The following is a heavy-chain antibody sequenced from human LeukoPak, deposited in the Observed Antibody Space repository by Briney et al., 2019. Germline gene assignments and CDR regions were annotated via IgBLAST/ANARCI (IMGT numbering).Heavy chain of an antibody. CDR2: ISSGSTYI. J-gene: IGHJ5*02. V-gene: IGHV3-21*01. D-gene: IGHD3-10*01. CDR1: SFTFSDYS. CDR3: ARLLWFGGST. Sequence: GGSLRLSCAASSFTFSDYSMNWVRQAPGKGLEWVSSISSGSTYISYADSVKGRFTISRDNAKNSLYLQINSLRVEDTAVYYCARLLWFGGSTWGQGTLVTVSS.